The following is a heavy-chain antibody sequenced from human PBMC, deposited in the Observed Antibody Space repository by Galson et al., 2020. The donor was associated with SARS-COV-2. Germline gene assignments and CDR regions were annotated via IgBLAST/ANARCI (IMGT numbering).Heavy chain of an antibody. CDR1: GYTLTELS. V-gene: IGHV1-24*01. CDR2: FDPEDGET. CDR3: ATSYDILTGRTLLDY. J-gene: IGHJ4*02. Sequence: ASVKVSCKVSGYTLTELSMHWVRQAPGKGLEWMGGFDPEDGETIYAQKFKGRVTMTEDTSTDTAYMELSSLRSEDTAVYYCATSYDILTGRTLLDYWGQGTLVTVSS. D-gene: IGHD3-9*01.